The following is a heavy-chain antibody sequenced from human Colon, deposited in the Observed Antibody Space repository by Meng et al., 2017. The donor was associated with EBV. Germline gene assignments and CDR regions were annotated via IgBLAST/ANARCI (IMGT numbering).Heavy chain of an antibody. D-gene: IGHD1-14*01. CDR3: ARGRRNEPLFDY. CDR2: LIAVFDKT. CDR1: GGSFSTHT. Sequence: GEYGAEVKKPGSSVKVAFMTSGGSFSTHTFSWVRKAPGQGLEWMGGLIAVFDKTKAAPRFQDRVTFTADESTSTAYMELSSLTFDDTAVYFCARGRRNEPLFDYWGQGTLVTVSS. J-gene: IGHJ4*02. V-gene: IGHV1-69*13.